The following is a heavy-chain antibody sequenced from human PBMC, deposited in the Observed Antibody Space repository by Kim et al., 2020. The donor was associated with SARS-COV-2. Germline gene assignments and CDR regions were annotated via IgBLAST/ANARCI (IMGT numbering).Heavy chain of an antibody. Sequence: SETLSLTCTVSGGSISDSRYYWGWFRQPPGKGLEWIGTVYYSGNTYYSPSLRSRVTILVDTSKNQFSLRLGSVTAADTALYFCARQRDSGTWYVAHYYYYIDVWGKGPAVTVSS. CDR3: ARQRDSGTWYVAHYYYYIDV. CDR2: VYYSGNT. CDR1: GGSISDSRYY. J-gene: IGHJ6*03. V-gene: IGHV4-39*01. D-gene: IGHD6-13*01.